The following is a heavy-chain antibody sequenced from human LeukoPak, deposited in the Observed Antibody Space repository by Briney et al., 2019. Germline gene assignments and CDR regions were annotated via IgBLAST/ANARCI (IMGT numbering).Heavy chain of an antibody. J-gene: IGHJ4*02. V-gene: IGHV3-53*01. CDR1: GFTVSSNY. CDR2: IYSGGST. Sequence: PGGSLRLSCAASGFTVSSNYMSWVRQAPGKGLEWVSVIYSGGSTYYADSVKGRFTISRDNSKNTLSLQMNSLRAEDTAVYYCAKGDSSAWYFFDYWGQGTLVTVSS. CDR3: AKGDSSAWYFFDY. D-gene: IGHD6-19*01.